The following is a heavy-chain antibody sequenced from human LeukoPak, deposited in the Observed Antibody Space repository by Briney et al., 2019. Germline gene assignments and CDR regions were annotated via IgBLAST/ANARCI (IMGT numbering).Heavy chain of an antibody. CDR3: ARGPSVYYYYYMDV. CDR1: GFTFDDYA. Sequence: GRSLRLSCAASGFTFDDYAMHWVRQAPGKGLVWVSRINTDGSSTSYADSVKGRFTISRDNAKNALYLQMNSLRAEDTAVYYCARGPSVYYYYYMDVWGKGTTVTVSS. V-gene: IGHV3-74*01. CDR2: INTDGSST. D-gene: IGHD5/OR15-5a*01. J-gene: IGHJ6*03.